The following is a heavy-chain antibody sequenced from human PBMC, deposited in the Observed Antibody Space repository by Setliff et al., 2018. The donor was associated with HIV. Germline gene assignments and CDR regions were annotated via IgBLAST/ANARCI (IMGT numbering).Heavy chain of an antibody. Sequence: GVLKISCVASGLTLSSYAMNWVRQAPGKGLEWLSGISNTGSSTYYGDSVKGRFTISRDKSRNIVFLQMKSLRVEDTALYYCAKAASNLAAAGGPLDMWGPGTVVTVSS. V-gene: IGHV3-23*01. J-gene: IGHJ3*02. CDR1: GLTLSSYA. D-gene: IGHD6-13*01. CDR2: ISNTGSST. CDR3: AKAASNLAAAGGPLDM.